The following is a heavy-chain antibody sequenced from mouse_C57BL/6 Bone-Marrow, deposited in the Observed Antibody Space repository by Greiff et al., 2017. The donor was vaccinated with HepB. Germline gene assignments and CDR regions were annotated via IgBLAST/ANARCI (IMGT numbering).Heavy chain of an antibody. D-gene: IGHD4-1*01. J-gene: IGHJ2*01. V-gene: IGHV3-6*01. Sequence: EVQRVESGPGLVKPSQSLSLTCSVTGYSITSGYYWNWIRQFPGNKLEWMGYISYDGSNNYNPSLKNRISITRDTSKNQFFLKLNSVTTEDTATYYCARDELGRDYWGQGTTLTVSS. CDR2: ISYDGSN. CDR3: ARDELGRDY. CDR1: GYSITSGYY.